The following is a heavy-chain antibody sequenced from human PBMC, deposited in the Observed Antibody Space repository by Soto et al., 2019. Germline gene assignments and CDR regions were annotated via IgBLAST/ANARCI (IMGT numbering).Heavy chain of an antibody. J-gene: IGHJ4*02. CDR1: GGSISSGGVS. V-gene: IGHV4-30-2*01. Sequence: SSETLSLTCAVSGGSISSGGVSWSWIRQPPGKGLEWIGYIYHSGNTYYNPSLHGRVTISVDRSENQFSLTLDSVTAADTAVYYCARGPFHDFWTGLDYWGQGILVTVS. CDR3: ARGPFHDFWTGLDY. D-gene: IGHD3-3*01. CDR2: IYHSGNT.